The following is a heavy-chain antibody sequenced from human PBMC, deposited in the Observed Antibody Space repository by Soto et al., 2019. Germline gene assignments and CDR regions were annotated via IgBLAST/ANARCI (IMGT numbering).Heavy chain of an antibody. Sequence: QVQLVQSGAEVKKPGASVKVSCKASGYTFTSYGISWVRQAPGQGLEWMGWSSAYNGNTNYAQKLQGRVTMTTDTSTSTAYMELRSLRSDDTAVYYCARDRSLRFLEWLSDYWGQGTLVTVSS. D-gene: IGHD3-3*01. CDR2: SSAYNGNT. CDR3: ARDRSLRFLEWLSDY. J-gene: IGHJ4*02. CDR1: GYTFTSYG. V-gene: IGHV1-18*01.